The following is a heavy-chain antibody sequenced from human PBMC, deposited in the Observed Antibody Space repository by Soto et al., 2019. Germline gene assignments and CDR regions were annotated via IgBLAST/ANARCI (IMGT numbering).Heavy chain of an antibody. CDR3: ARTSSRAYLNFDY. J-gene: IGHJ4*02. Sequence: PSETLSLTCTVSGGSISSDGFYWSWIRQHPGKGLECIGYIYYSGSTYYNPSLKSRVTISVDTSKNQFSLKLSSVTAADTAVYYCARTSSRAYLNFDYWGQGTLVTVSS. CDR2: IYYSGST. CDR1: GGSISSDGFY. V-gene: IGHV4-31*03. D-gene: IGHD3-10*01.